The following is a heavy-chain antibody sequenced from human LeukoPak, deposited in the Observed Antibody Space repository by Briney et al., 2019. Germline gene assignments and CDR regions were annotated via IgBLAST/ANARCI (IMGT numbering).Heavy chain of an antibody. CDR3: AKEDSYGMDV. V-gene: IGHV3-23*01. CDR1: GFTFTIYA. J-gene: IGHJ6*02. Sequence: GGSLRLSCAASGFTFTIYAMSWVRQTPGEGLEWVSVISANGGVARHADSVKGRFTISRDNSKNTLYLQMNSLRAEDTAVYYCAKEDSYGMDVWGQGTPVTVSS. CDR2: ISANGGVA.